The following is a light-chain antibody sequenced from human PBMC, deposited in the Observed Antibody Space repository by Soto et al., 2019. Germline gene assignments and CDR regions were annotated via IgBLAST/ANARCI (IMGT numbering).Light chain of an antibody. V-gene: IGKV1-39*01. CDR3: QQSYSTPRT. J-gene: IGKJ2*01. Sequence: DIQMTQSPSSLSASVGDRVTITCRASQSISSSLNWYQQKPGTAPNLLIYAASSLQSGVPSRFSGSGSGTEFTLTISSLQPEDFATYYCQQSYSTPRTFGQGTKLEIK. CDR1: QSISSS. CDR2: AAS.